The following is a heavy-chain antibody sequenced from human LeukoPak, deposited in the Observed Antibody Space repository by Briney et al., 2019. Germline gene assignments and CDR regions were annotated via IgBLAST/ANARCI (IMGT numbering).Heavy chain of an antibody. D-gene: IGHD1-7*01. CDR3: AREVGWNYLKGMDV. CDR1: GGSISSGSYY. CDR2: ISTSGST. Sequence: SETLSLSCTVSGGSISSGSYYWSWIRQPAGKGLESIGRISTSGSTNYNPSLKSRVTISVDTSKNQFSLKLSSVTAADTAVYYCAREVGWNYLKGMDVWGQGTTVTVS. J-gene: IGHJ6*02. V-gene: IGHV4-61*02.